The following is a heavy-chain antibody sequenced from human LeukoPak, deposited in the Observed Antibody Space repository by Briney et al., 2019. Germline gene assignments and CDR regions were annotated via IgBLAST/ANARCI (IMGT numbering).Heavy chain of an antibody. V-gene: IGHV3-23*01. Sequence: GGSLRLSCAASGFTFSSYAMSWVRQAPGKGLEWVPAISGSGGSTYYADSVKGRFTISGDNSKNTLYLQMNSLRAEDTAVYYCAKEVHYYDSSGFDYWGQGTLVTVSS. J-gene: IGHJ4*02. D-gene: IGHD3-22*01. CDR3: AKEVHYYDSSGFDY. CDR2: ISGSGGST. CDR1: GFTFSSYA.